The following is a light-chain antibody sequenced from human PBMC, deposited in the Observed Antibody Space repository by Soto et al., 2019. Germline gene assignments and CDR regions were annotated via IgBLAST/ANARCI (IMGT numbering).Light chain of an antibody. J-gene: IGKJ5*01. V-gene: IGKV4-1*01. Sequence: DIVMTQSPDSLAVSLGERATINCKSSQSVLYSSNNKNYLAWYQQKPGQPPKLLIYWASTRESGVPDRFSGSGSGTDFTLTISSLEPEDFAIYYCQQRQYWPPITFGQGTRLEIK. CDR2: WAS. CDR3: QQRQYWPPIT. CDR1: QSVLYSSNNKNY.